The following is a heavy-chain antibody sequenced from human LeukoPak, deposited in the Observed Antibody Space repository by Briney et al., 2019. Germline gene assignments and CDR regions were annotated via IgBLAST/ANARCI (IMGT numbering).Heavy chain of an antibody. CDR3: ARDDSSARANY. Sequence: GRSLRLSCAASGFTFSNYWMHWVRQAPGKGLVWVSYINDDGSSTVYADSVKGRFTISRDNAKNTLYLQMNSLTAEDTAIYYCARDDSSARANYWGQGTLVTVSS. V-gene: IGHV3-74*01. CDR2: INDDGSST. D-gene: IGHD3-22*01. CDR1: GFTFSNYW. J-gene: IGHJ4*02.